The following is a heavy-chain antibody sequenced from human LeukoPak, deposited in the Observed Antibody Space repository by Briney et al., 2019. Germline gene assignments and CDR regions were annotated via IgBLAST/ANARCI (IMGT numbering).Heavy chain of an antibody. D-gene: IGHD3-22*01. Sequence: SETLSLTCTVSGGSISSGSYYWSWIRQPAGKGLEWIGRIYTSGSTNYNPSLKSRVTISVDTSKNQFSLKLSSVTAADTAVYYCARGTYYYDSSGYYPHFDYWGQGTLVTVSS. CDR1: GGSISSGSYY. CDR3: ARGTYYYDSSGYYPHFDY. J-gene: IGHJ4*02. CDR2: IYTSGST. V-gene: IGHV4-61*02.